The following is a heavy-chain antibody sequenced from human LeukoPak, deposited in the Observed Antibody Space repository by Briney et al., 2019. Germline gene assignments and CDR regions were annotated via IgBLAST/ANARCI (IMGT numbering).Heavy chain of an antibody. CDR2: IYSGDRT. V-gene: IGHV3-53*01. CDR1: GFIVSAYS. CDR3: ARVVGASHHTVDY. D-gene: IGHD1-26*01. Sequence: PGGSLRLSCAASGFIVSAYSMGWVRQAPGKGLEWLSLIYSGDRTYHADSVKGRFTVSRDDSENTLSLQMNSLRVEDTALYFCARVVGASHHTVDYWGQGALVTVSS. J-gene: IGHJ4*02.